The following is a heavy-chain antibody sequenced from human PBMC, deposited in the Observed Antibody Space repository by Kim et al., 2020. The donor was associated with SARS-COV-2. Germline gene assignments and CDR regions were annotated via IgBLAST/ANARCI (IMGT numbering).Heavy chain of an antibody. D-gene: IGHD6-13*01. J-gene: IGHJ6*02. CDR2: INHSGST. CDR3: ARGHRGGIAAVFNQYPMSPNDGMDV. V-gene: IGHV4-34*01. CDR1: GGSFSGYY. Sequence: SETLSLTCAVYGGSFSGYYWSWIRQPPGKGLEWIGEINHSGSTNYNPSLKSRVTISVDTSKNQFSLKLSSVTAADTAVYYCARGHRGGIAAVFNQYPMSPNDGMDVWGQGTTVTVSS.